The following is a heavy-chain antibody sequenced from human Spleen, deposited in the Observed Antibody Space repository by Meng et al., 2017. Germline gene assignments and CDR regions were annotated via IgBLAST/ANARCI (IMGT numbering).Heavy chain of an antibody. CDR2: TRNKANSYTT. D-gene: IGHD3-16*01. J-gene: IGHJ4*02. V-gene: IGHV3-72*01. CDR1: GFTFSDYY. CDR3: TRGNRGLDY. Sequence: GESLKISCAASGFTFSDYYMDWVRQAPGRGLEWVGRTRNKANSYTTEYAASVKGRFTISRDDSKNSLYLQMNSLKTEDTAVYYCTRGNRGLDYWGQGTLVTVSS.